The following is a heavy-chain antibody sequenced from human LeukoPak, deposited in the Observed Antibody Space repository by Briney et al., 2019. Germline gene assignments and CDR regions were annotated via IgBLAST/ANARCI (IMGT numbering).Heavy chain of an antibody. CDR1: GGTFSSYA. V-gene: IGHV1-2*02. D-gene: IGHD2-8*01. Sequence: SSVKVSCKASGGTFSSYAISWVRQAPGQGLEWMGWINPNSGGTKYAQKFQGRVTVTRDTSTSTAYMELSGLRADDTAVYYCARVAYCTKGVCINFDLWGQGTLVTVPS. J-gene: IGHJ4*02. CDR2: INPNSGGT. CDR3: ARVAYCTKGVCINFDL.